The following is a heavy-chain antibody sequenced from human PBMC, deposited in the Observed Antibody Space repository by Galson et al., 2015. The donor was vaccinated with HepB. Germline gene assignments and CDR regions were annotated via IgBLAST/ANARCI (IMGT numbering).Heavy chain of an antibody. CDR3: ARAFLMDV. V-gene: IGHV3-74*01. D-gene: IGHD2/OR15-2a*01. CDR1: GFTFSTFW. CDR2: VSGDGSRI. Sequence: SLRLSCAASGFTFSTFWMHWVRQVPGRGLVWVSSVSGDGSRISYADSVKGRFTISRDNAKNTLYLQMNSLRVEDTAVYYCARAFLMDVWGQGTTVTVSS. J-gene: IGHJ6*02.